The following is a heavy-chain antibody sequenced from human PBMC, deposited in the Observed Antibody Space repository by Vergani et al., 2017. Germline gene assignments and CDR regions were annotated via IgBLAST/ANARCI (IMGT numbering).Heavy chain of an antibody. D-gene: IGHD6-6*01. V-gene: IGHV4-39*01. J-gene: IGHJ3*02. CDR1: GMSISNNNYY. CDR2: IYDSRNN. Sequence: QLQLQESGPRLVKPSETLSLTCSLSGMSISNNNYYWGWIRQPPGKGLEWIGSIYDSRNNNYSPSLKSRVSISVDTTKNQFSLNLTSVTAADTAVYYCARHLRQLARNDVFDIWGHGTLVTVSS. CDR3: ARHLRQLARNDVFDI.